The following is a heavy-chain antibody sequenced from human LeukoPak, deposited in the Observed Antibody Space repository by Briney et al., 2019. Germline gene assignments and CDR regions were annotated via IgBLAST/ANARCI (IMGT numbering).Heavy chain of an antibody. CDR3: ARYYCGTSTTCYMFDF. CDR2: ISYDGSNK. D-gene: IGHD2-2*01. J-gene: IGHJ4*02. CDR1: GFTFSSYG. V-gene: IGHV3-30*03. Sequence: PGGSLRLSCAASGFTFSSYGMHWVRQAPGKGLEWVAVISYDGSNKYYADSVKGRFTISRDNAKNSLYLQMSSLRADDTAVYYCARYYCGTSTTCYMFDFWGQGTLVTVSS.